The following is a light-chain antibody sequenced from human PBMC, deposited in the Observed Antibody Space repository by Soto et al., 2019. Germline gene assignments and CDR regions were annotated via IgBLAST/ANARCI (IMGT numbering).Light chain of an antibody. CDR1: QSISSY. CDR3: QQSYSTPT. CDR2: AAS. V-gene: IGKV1-39*01. Sequence: DIQMTQSPSSLSASVGDRVTITCRASQSISSYLNWYQQKPGKAPKLLIYAASSLQSGVPSRFSGSGSGTDFTLTISSLQPEDFANYYCQQSYSTPTFGPGTKVDIK. J-gene: IGKJ3*01.